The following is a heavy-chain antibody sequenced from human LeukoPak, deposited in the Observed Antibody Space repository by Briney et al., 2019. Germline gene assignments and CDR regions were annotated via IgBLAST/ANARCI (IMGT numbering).Heavy chain of an antibody. D-gene: IGHD5-12*01. J-gene: IGHJ4*02. V-gene: IGHV3-33*01. CDR2: IWYDGSNT. CDR3: GSPWLR. CDR1: GFTFSSYG. Sequence: PGGSLRLSCAASGFTFSSYGTHWVRQAPGKGLEWVAAIWYDGSNTYYADSVKGRFTISKDNFRNIVYLQMTSLRAGDTAVYYCGSPWLRWGQGTLVTVSS.